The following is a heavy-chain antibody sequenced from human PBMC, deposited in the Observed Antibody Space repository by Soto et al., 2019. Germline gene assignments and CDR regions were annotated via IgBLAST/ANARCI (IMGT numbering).Heavy chain of an antibody. V-gene: IGHV4-34*01. J-gene: IGHJ6*03. CDR1: GGSFSGYY. CDR3: AVRTIFGVVKYYMDV. Sequence: SKTLSLTCAVYGGSFSGYYWSWIRQPPGKGLEWIGEINHSGSTNYNPSLKSRVTISVDTSKNQFSLKLSSVTAADTAVYYCAVRTIFGVVKYYMDVWGKGTTVTVSS. CDR2: INHSGST. D-gene: IGHD3-3*01.